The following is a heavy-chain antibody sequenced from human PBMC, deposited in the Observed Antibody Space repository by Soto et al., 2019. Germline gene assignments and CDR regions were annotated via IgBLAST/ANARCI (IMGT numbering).Heavy chain of an antibody. CDR1: GFTFTSSA. V-gene: IGHV1-58*01. Sequence: QMQLVQSGPEVKKPGTSVKVSCKASGFTFTSSAVQWVRQARGQRLEWIGWIVVGSGNTNYAQKFQERVTITRDMSTSTAYMELSSLRSEDTAVYYCAACPPGGSVLVYPPGSYYYYGMDVWGQGTTVTVSS. CDR2: IVVGSGNT. J-gene: IGHJ6*02. D-gene: IGHD2-15*01. CDR3: AACPPGGSVLVYPPGSYYYYGMDV.